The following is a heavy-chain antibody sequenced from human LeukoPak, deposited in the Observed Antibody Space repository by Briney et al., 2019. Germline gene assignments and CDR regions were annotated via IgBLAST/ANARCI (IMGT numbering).Heavy chain of an antibody. CDR1: GFTFSDYC. Sequence: GGSLRLSCAASGFTFSDYCMSWIRQAPGKGLEWVSYISGSGSIIYYADSVKGRFTISRDNAKNSLYLQMNSLRAEDTAVYYCARDNPRITIFGVVINGYMDVWGKGTTVTVSS. J-gene: IGHJ6*03. V-gene: IGHV3-11*04. D-gene: IGHD3-3*01. CDR3: ARDNPRITIFGVVINGYMDV. CDR2: ISGSGSII.